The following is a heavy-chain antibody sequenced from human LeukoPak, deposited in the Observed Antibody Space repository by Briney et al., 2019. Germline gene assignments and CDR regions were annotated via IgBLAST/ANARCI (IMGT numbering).Heavy chain of an antibody. CDR2: INPNSGVS. CDR1: GYTFTGYY. Sequence: GASVKVSCKASGYTFTGYYIRWVRQTPRQGHEWMGWINPNSGVSNYAQKFQGRATMTRDTSISTAYMELSRLRTNDTAVYYCARVEYYYERSAYYSFDGFDIWGQGTMVTVSS. CDR3: ARVEYYYERSAYYSFDGFDI. J-gene: IGHJ3*02. D-gene: IGHD3-22*01. V-gene: IGHV1-2*02.